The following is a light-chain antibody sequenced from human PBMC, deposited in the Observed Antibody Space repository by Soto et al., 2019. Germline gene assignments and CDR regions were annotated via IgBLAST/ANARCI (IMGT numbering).Light chain of an antibody. CDR3: QSYDSSLSGYV. J-gene: IGLJ1*01. CDR1: SSNIGAGYD. Sequence: GAPGQRVTISCTGSSSNIGAGYDVHWYQQLPGTAPKLLIYGNSNRPSGVPDRFSGSKSGTSASLAITGLQAEDEADYYCQSYDSSLSGYVFGTGTKVTVL. V-gene: IGLV1-40*01. CDR2: GNS.